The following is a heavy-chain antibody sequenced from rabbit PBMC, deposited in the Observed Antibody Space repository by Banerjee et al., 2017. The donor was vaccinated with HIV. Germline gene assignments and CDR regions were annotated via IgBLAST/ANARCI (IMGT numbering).Heavy chain of an antibody. CDR3: ARDLAGVIGWNFNL. Sequence: QEQLEESGGDLVKPGASLTLTCKASGFSFSNKYVMCWVRQAPGKGLEWIACIWTASTGTTYYASWAKGPFTISKTSSTTVTLQMTSLTAADTATYFCARDLAGVIGWNFNLWGQGTLVTVS. V-gene: IGHV1S45*01. CDR1: GFSFSNKYV. CDR2: IWTASTGTT. J-gene: IGHJ4*01. D-gene: IGHD4-1*01.